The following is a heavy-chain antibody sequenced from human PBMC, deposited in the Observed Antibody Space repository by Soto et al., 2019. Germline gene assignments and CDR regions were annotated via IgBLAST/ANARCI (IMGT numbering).Heavy chain of an antibody. V-gene: IGHV1-69*13. D-gene: IGHD1-26*01. Sequence: SVKVSCKASGGTFSSYAISWVRQAPGQGLEWLGGITPMLGKPSYAQKFQGRVTITADESTTTGYMELSRLRSEDSAIYYCARVPGYRGGYDYGGQGTLV. J-gene: IGHJ4*02. CDR2: ITPMLGKP. CDR1: GGTFSSYA. CDR3: ARVPGYRGGYDY.